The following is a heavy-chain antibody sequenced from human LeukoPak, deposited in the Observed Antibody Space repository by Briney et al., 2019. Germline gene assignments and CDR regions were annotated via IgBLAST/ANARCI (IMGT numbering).Heavy chain of an antibody. J-gene: IGHJ2*01. V-gene: IGHV4-59*08. CDR3: ARRGSGASLEYYFDL. CDR1: GGSISSYH. D-gene: IGHD1-14*01. CDR2: IYYSGNT. Sequence: PSETLSLTCTVSGGSISSYHWSWIRQPPGKGLEYIGYIYYSGNTNSNPSLNSRVTISVDTSKNQFSLKLSSVTAADTAVYYCARRGSGASLEYYFDLWGRGTLVTVSS.